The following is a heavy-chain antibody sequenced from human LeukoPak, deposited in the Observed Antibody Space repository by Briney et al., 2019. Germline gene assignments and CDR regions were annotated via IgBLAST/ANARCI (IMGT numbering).Heavy chain of an antibody. CDR2: ISGSGGST. Sequence: GGSLRLSCAASGFTFSSYAMSWVRQAPGKGLEWVSAISGSGGSTYYADSVKGRFTISRDNSKNTLYLQTNSLRAEDTAVYYCAKLGYYYGSGSYQPWGQGTLVTVSS. CDR1: GFTFSSYA. J-gene: IGHJ5*02. D-gene: IGHD3-10*01. CDR3: AKLGYYYGSGSYQP. V-gene: IGHV3-23*01.